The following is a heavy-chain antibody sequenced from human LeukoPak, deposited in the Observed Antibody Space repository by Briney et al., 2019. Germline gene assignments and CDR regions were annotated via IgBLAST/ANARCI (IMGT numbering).Heavy chain of an antibody. V-gene: IGHV4-59*01. CDR2: IYYSGST. D-gene: IGHD3-3*01. Sequence: PSETLSLTCTVSGGSISSYYWSWIRQPPGKGLEWIGYIYYSGSTNYNPSLKSRVTISVDTSKNQFSLKLSSVTAADTAVYYCARGCSDYDFWPPTNWFDPWGQGTLVTVSS. CDR3: ARGCSDYDFWPPTNWFDP. J-gene: IGHJ5*02. CDR1: GGSISSYY.